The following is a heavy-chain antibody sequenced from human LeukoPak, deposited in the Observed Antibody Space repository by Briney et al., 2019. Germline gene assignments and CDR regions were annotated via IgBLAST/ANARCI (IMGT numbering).Heavy chain of an antibody. Sequence: SETLSLTCTVSGGSISSYYWSWIRQPPGKGLERIGYIYYSGCTNYNPSLKSRVTISVDTSKNQFSLKLNSVTAADTAVYYCARDQGIIAVAGSAYYYGMDVWGQGTTVTVSS. CDR1: GGSISSYY. CDR3: ARDQGIIAVAGSAYYYGMDV. V-gene: IGHV4-59*01. CDR2: IYYSGCT. D-gene: IGHD6-19*01. J-gene: IGHJ6*02.